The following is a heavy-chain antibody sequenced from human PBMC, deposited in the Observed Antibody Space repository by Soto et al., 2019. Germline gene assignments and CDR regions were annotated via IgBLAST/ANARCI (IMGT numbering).Heavy chain of an antibody. CDR3: ATIPADPNWFDP. CDR1: GGTFSSYA. Sequence: ASVKVSCKASGGTFSSYAISWVRQAPGQGLEWMGGIIPIFGTANYAQKLQGRVTITADKSTSTAYMELSSLRSEDTAVYYCATIPADPNWFDPWGQGTLVTVSS. V-gene: IGHV1-69*06. J-gene: IGHJ5*02. CDR2: IIPIFGTA. D-gene: IGHD2-2*01.